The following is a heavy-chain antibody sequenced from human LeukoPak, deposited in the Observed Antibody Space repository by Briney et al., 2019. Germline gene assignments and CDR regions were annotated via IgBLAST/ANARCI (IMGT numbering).Heavy chain of an antibody. Sequence: GRSLRLSCAASGFTFSSYGMHWVRQAPGKGLEWVAVISYDGSNKYYADSVKGRFTISRDNSKNTLYLQMNSLRAEDTAIYYCAKALDGRGHWYERGADYWGQGTLVAVSS. CDR3: AKALDGRGHWYERGADY. D-gene: IGHD2-21*02. CDR1: GFTFSSYG. V-gene: IGHV3-30*18. CDR2: ISYDGSNK. J-gene: IGHJ4*02.